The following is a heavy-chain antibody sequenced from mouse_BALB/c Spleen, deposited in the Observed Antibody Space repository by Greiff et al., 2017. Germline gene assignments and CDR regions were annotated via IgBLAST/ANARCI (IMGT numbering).Heavy chain of an antibody. Sequence: QVQLKESGPGLVAPSQSLSITCTVSGFSLTSYGVHWVRQPPGKGLEWLGVIWAGGSTNYNSALMSRLSISKDNSKSQVFLKMNSLQTDDTAMYYCARRYEYFDVWGAGTTVTVSS. D-gene: IGHD2-3*01. V-gene: IGHV2-9*02. J-gene: IGHJ1*01. CDR1: GFSLTSYG. CDR3: ARRYEYFDV. CDR2: IWAGGST.